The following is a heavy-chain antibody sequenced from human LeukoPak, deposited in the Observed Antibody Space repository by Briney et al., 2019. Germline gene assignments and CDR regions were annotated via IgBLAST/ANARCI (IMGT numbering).Heavy chain of an antibody. J-gene: IGHJ6*03. Sequence: PSETLSLTCSVSSGFFSTFYWTWVRQSAWKGLEWIGRVDISGSTHYNPSLMGRATMSLDTSKNQFSLRLTSVTVADTAVYYCARGLGGASYYMDVWGRGTTVTVSS. CDR2: VDISGST. D-gene: IGHD3-16*01. V-gene: IGHV4-4*07. CDR1: SGFFSTFY. CDR3: ARGLGGASYYMDV.